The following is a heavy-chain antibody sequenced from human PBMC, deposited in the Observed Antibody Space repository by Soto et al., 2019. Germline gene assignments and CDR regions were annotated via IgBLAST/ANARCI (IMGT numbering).Heavy chain of an antibody. CDR2: INAGSSTI. D-gene: IGHD4-17*01. CDR1: GFTLSPYH. CDR3: ASDGSTETTNFHYAMDV. J-gene: IGHJ6*02. V-gene: IGHV3-48*04. Sequence: GGSLRLSCAASGFTLSPYHMDWVRQAPGKGLEWVAYINAGSSTIHYADSVRGRFTISRDNAKNSLYLQMDSLSAEDTAVYYCASDGSTETTNFHYAMDVWGQGTTVTVSS.